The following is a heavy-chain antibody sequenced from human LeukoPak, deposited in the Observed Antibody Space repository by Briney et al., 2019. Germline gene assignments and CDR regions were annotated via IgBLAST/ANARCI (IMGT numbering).Heavy chain of an antibody. CDR1: GDTFSNYA. CDR3: ARAERGYSQKGEPNGQYYYYYYMDV. CDR2: IIPIFGTA. D-gene: IGHD5-18*01. J-gene: IGHJ6*03. Sequence: SVKVSCKASGDTFSNYAISWVRQAPGQGLEWIGGIIPIFGTANYAQKFQGRVTITADESTSTAYMELSSLRSEDTAVYYCARAERGYSQKGEPNGQYYYYYYMDVWGKGTTVTISS. V-gene: IGHV1-69*13.